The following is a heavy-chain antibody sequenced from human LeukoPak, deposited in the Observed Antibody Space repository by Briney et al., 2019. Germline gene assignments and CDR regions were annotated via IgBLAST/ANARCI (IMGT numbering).Heavy chain of an antibody. Sequence: SETLSLTCTVSGGSISSSSYYWGWILQPPGKGLEWIGSIYYSGSTYYNPSLKSRVTISVDTSKNQFSLKLSSVTAADTAVYYCARLNDRRGDYWGQGTLVTVSS. CDR1: GGSISSSSYY. V-gene: IGHV4-39*01. CDR2: IYYSGST. J-gene: IGHJ4*02. D-gene: IGHD3-22*01. CDR3: ARLNDRRGDY.